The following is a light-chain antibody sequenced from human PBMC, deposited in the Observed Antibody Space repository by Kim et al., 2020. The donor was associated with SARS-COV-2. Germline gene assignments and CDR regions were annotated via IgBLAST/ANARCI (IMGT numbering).Light chain of an antibody. CDR3: NSRDSSGNLYV. J-gene: IGLJ1*01. V-gene: IGLV3-19*01. Sequence: ALGTTVRITCQGDSLRSYYASWYQQKPGQAPVLVIYGKNNRPSGIPDRFSGSSSGNTASLTITGAQAEDEADYYCNSRDSSGNLYVFGTGTKVTVL. CDR1: SLRSYY. CDR2: GKN.